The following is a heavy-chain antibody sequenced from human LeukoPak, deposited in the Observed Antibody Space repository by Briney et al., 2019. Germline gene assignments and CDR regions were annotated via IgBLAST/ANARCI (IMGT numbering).Heavy chain of an antibody. CDR1: GGSISSNNW. CDR2: IYHSGNA. CDR3: ARGKYHYDSRPVAGWYFDY. Sequence: SETLSLTCAVSGGSISSNNWWSWVRQPPGNGLEWIGEIYHSGNANYNPSLKSRVTISVDTSKNQFSLKLSSVTAADTAVYYCARGKYHYDSRPVAGWYFDYWGQGTLVTVSS. V-gene: IGHV4-4*02. D-gene: IGHD3-22*01. J-gene: IGHJ4*02.